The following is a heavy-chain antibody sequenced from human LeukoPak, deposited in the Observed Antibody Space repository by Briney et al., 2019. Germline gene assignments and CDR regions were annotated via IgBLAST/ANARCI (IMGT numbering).Heavy chain of an antibody. V-gene: IGHV3-23*01. CDR2: IGGDGVNT. J-gene: IGHJ5*02. D-gene: IGHD1-26*01. Sequence: PGGSLRLSCAVSGLTFSNYAMSWVRQAPGMGLKWVSLIGGDGVNTFYADSVKGRFTISRDNSKNILFLQMNSLRAEDSAVYYCAKGMSGSSPYNWFDPWGQGTLVTVSS. CDR3: AKGMSGSSPYNWFDP. CDR1: GLTFSNYA.